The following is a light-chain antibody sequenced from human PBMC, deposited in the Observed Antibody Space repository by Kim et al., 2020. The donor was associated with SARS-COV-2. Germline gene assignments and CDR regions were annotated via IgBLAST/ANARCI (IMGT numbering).Light chain of an antibody. Sequence: ASVGDRVTITCRASQGISGHLAWYQQRPGKAPKLLISDAFTLQSGVPSRFSGSGSGTDFTLTISNLQPEDLATYYCQQLNSHPLTFGGGTEVEIK. CDR3: QQLNSHPLT. V-gene: IGKV1-9*01. CDR1: QGISGH. J-gene: IGKJ4*01. CDR2: DAF.